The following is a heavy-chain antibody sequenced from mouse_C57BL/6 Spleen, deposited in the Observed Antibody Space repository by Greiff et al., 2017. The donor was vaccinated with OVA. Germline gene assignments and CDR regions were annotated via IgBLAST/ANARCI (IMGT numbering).Heavy chain of an antibody. J-gene: IGHJ4*01. D-gene: IGHD2-2*01. CDR3: ARRGYYGYDVGYAMDY. V-gene: IGHV1-18*01. CDR2: INPNNGGT. Sequence: VQLQQSGPELVKPGASVKIPCKASGYTFTDYNMDWVKQSHGKSLEWIGDINPNNGGTIYNQKFKGKAYMELRSLTSEDTAVYYCARRGYYGYDVGYAMDYWGQGTSVTVSS. CDR1: GYTFTDYN.